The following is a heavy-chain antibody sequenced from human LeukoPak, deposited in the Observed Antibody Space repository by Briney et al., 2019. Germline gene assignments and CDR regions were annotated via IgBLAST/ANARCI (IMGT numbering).Heavy chain of an antibody. CDR2: IRYDGSNK. CDR1: GFTFSSYG. Sequence: YPGGSLRLSCAASGFTFSSYGMHWVRRAPGKGLEWVAFIRYDGSNKYYADSVKGRFTISRDNSKNTLYLQMNSLRAEDTAVYYCASDEWSGYSPGYMDVWGKGTTVTVSS. J-gene: IGHJ6*03. CDR3: ASDEWSGYSPGYMDV. D-gene: IGHD3-3*01. V-gene: IGHV3-30*02.